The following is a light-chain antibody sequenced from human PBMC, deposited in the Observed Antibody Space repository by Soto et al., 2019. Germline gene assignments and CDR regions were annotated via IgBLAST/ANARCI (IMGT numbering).Light chain of an antibody. CDR3: VAWDTSLTTTVL. CDR1: SSNIENNF. CDR2: DND. Sequence: QSVLTQPPSVSAAPGQKVIISCSGSSSNIENNFVSWYQQRPGTAPKLLIFDNDKRPSGIPDRFSGSKSGTSATLGITGLQTGDEADYYCVAWDTSLTTTVLFGGGTKVTVL. J-gene: IGLJ2*01. V-gene: IGLV1-51*01.